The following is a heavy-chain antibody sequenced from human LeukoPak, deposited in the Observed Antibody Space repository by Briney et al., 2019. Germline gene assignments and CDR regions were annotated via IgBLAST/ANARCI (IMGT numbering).Heavy chain of an antibody. CDR1: GVSISSYY. J-gene: IGHJ4*02. V-gene: IGHV4-59*01. CDR3: ARDVPPRVY. Sequence: SETLSLTCTVSGVSISSYYWSWIRQPPGKGLEWIGYIYYSGSTNYNPSLKSRVTISVDTSKNQFSLKLSSGTAADTAVYYCARDVPPRVYWGQGTLVTVSS. CDR2: IYYSGST.